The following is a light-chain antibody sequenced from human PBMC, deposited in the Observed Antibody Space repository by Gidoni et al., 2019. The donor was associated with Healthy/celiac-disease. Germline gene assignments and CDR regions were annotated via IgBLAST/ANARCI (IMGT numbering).Light chain of an antibody. CDR2: GAS. CDR3: QQYNNWPLCT. J-gene: IGKJ4*01. V-gene: IGKV3D-15*01. CDR1: QSVSSN. Sequence: EIVMTQSPATLSVSPGERATLSCRASQSVSSNLAWYQQKPGQAPRLLIYGASTRATGIPARFSGSGSGTEFTLTISSLQSEDFAVYYCQQYNNWPLCTFGGGTKVEIK.